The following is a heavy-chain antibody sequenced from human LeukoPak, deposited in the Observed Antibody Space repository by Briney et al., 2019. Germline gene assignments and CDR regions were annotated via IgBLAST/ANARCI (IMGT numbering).Heavy chain of an antibody. D-gene: IGHD3-10*01. CDR1: GFTVSNNY. J-gene: IGHJ4*02. CDR3: AKDQTHGSGGAFDY. Sequence: GGSLRLSCAASGFTVSNNYMSWVRQAPGKGLEWVSVMYSGGRTYYADSVKGRFTISRDNSKNTLYLQMNSLRAEDTAVYYCAKDQTHGSGGAFDYWGQGTLVTVSS. V-gene: IGHV3-53*01. CDR2: MYSGGRT.